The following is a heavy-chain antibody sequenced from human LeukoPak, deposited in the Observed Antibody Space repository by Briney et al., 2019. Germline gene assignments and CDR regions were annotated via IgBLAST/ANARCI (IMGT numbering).Heavy chain of an antibody. CDR1: GFTFSSYA. CDR2: ISGSGDST. J-gene: IGHJ5*02. D-gene: IGHD3-10*01. CDR3: AKEVFGETGANWFDP. V-gene: IGHV3-23*01. Sequence: GGSLRLSCTASGFTFSSYAMNWVHQAPGKGLEWVSGISGSGDSTYYTDSVRGRFTISRDNSKNTLYLQMNSLRAEDTAVYYCAKEVFGETGANWFDPWGQGTLVTVSS.